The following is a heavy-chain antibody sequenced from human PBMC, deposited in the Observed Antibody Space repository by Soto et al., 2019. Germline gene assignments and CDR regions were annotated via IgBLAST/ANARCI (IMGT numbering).Heavy chain of an antibody. CDR2: ISTYSGDT. D-gene: IGHD5-12*01. V-gene: IGHV1-18*01. J-gene: IGHJ5*02. CDR3: ARHHGPTTSENWFDP. CDR1: GYTFFTYD. Sequence: QVHLVQSGVEVKTPGASVKVSCQASGYTFFTYDISWVRQAPGQGLEWMGWISTYSGDTKYAQKFQGRVTMTTDTSPTTAYLELWSLSSDDTAVYYCARHHGPTTSENWFDPWGQGTLVTVSS.